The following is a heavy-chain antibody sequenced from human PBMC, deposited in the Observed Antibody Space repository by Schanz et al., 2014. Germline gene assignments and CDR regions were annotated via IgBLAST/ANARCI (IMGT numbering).Heavy chain of an antibody. D-gene: IGHD6-25*01. Sequence: QVQLVQSGAEVKKPGASVKVSCKASGYTFSDYYIHWVRQAPGQGPEWMGWMQPDSGKTHYAEKFQGRVAMTRDVSISTAYMELSSLASEDTAVYYCARGQRRTIGRPFGPWGQGTLVTVSS. V-gene: IGHV1-8*02. CDR2: MQPDSGKT. CDR3: ARGQRRTIGRPFGP. CDR1: GYTFSDYY. J-gene: IGHJ5*02.